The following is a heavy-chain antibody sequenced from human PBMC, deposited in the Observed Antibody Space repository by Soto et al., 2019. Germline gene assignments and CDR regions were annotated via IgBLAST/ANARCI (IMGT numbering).Heavy chain of an antibody. J-gene: IGHJ6*02. CDR2: IPQDGVDG. CDR3: ARDHLILPAQDLFSGSDV. V-gene: IGHV3-7*03. CDR1: GFTFRMYS. Sequence: LRLSCEVSGFTFRMYSMSWVRQTPGKGLEWVAKIPQDGVDGHYADSVKGRFTLSRDNGKNSLYLQMNNLRAEDTAVYYCARDHLILPAQDLFSGSDVWGRGATVTVSS. D-gene: IGHD2-21*02.